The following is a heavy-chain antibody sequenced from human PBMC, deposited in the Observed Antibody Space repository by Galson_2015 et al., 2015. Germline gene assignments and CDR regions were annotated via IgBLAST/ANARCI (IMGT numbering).Heavy chain of an antibody. Sequence: DTLSLTCTVSGGSISSYYWSWIRQPPGQGLEWIGYIYYSGSTNYNPSLKSRVTISVDTSKNQFSLKLSSVTAADTAVYYCARDASGGWFDPWGQGTLVTVSS. J-gene: IGHJ5*02. D-gene: IGHD3-10*01. CDR2: IYYSGST. CDR1: GGSISSYY. V-gene: IGHV4-59*01. CDR3: ARDASGGWFDP.